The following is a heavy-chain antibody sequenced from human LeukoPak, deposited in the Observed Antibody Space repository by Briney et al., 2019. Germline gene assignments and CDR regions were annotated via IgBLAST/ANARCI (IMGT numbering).Heavy chain of an antibody. CDR3: ARGPYCGGDCYSSIGYNWFDP. CDR2: IYYSGST. V-gene: IGHV4-31*03. D-gene: IGHD2-21*02. CDR1: GGSISSGGYY. Sequence: PQTLSLTCTVSGGSISSGGYYWSWIRQHPGKGLEWIGYIYYSGSTYYNPSLKSRVTISVDTSKNQFSLKLSSVTAADTAVYYCARGPYCGGDCYSSIGYNWFDPWGQGTLVTVSS. J-gene: IGHJ5*02.